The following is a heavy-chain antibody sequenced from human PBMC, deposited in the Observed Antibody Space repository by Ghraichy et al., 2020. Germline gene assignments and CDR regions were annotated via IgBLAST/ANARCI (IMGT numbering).Heavy chain of an antibody. CDR3: APRGVRVNYEWGFFDS. CDR1: GFTFSSHA. J-gene: IGHJ4*02. D-gene: IGHD3-10*01. CDR2: ISGNAANT. V-gene: IGHV3-23*01. Sequence: GGSLRLSCAASGFTFSSHAMGWVRQAPGKGLEWVSAISGNAANTYYADSVNGRFTISRDNSKNTLYLHMNSLRAGDTAVYYCAPRGVRVNYEWGFFDSWGTGALVAVSS.